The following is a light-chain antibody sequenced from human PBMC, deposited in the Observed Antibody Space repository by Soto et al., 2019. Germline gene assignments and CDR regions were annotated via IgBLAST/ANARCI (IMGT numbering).Light chain of an antibody. CDR1: QSVSRN. V-gene: IGKV3-15*01. J-gene: IGKJ4*01. CDR3: QQYNNWPPLT. Sequence: EIVMTQSPATLSVSPGERATLSCRTSQSVSRNLAWYQQKPDQAPRLLIYAASTRATGIPARFSGSGSGTEFTLTISSLQSEDFAVYYCQQYNNWPPLTFGGGTKVEIK. CDR2: AAS.